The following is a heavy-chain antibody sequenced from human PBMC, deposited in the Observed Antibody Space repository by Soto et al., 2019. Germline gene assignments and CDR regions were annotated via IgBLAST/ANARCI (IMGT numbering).Heavy chain of an antibody. J-gene: IGHJ5*02. D-gene: IGHD2-15*01. CDR3: ATLPPRIVVVKTEIPT. Sequence: QVQLRESGPGMVRPSGTLSLTCAVSGTSISSTFWWTWVRQPPGKGLEWIGEIYHSGSTKYNPSLKSRVTISLDKSNNQFSLELRAVTAADTAVYYCATLPPRIVVVKTEIPTWGQGTLVTVSS. V-gene: IGHV4-4*02. CDR1: GTSISSTFW. CDR2: IYHSGST.